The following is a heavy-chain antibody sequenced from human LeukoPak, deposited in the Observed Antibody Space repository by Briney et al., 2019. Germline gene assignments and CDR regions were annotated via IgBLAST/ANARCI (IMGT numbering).Heavy chain of an antibody. D-gene: IGHD3-16*01. J-gene: IGHJ5*02. CDR2: IATGGDT. CDR1: GFTFRTYD. V-gene: IGHV3-13*01. Sequence: GGSLRLSCAASGFTFRTYDMHWVRQVAGKSLEWVSAIATGGDTYCAGSVKGRFTISREDAKNSLYLQMNSLRAGDTAVYYCIRGGDGFDPWGQGTLVTVSS. CDR3: IRGGDGFDP.